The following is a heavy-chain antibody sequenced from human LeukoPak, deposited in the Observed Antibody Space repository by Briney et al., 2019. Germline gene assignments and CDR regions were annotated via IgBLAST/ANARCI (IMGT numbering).Heavy chain of an antibody. CDR3: ASRPGIAVAGPNFDY. Sequence: SETLSLTCAVYGGSFSGYYWSWIRQPPGKGLEWIGEINHSGSTNYNPSLKSRVTISVDTSKNQFSLKLSSMTAADTAVYYCASRPGIAVAGPNFDYWGQGTLVTVSS. D-gene: IGHD6-19*01. CDR1: GGSFSGYY. V-gene: IGHV4-34*01. CDR2: INHSGST. J-gene: IGHJ4*02.